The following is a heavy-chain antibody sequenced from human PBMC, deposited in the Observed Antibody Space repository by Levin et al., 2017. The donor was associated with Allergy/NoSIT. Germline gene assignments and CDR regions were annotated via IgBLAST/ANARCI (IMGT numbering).Heavy chain of an antibody. CDR2: IYYSGST. CDR1: GGSISSYY. CDR3: ARLGSDYGDYNNPRDY. D-gene: IGHD4-17*01. J-gene: IGHJ4*02. V-gene: IGHV4-59*08. Sequence: SQTLSLTCTVSGGSISSYYWSWIRQPPGKGLEWIGYIYYSGSTNYNPSLKSRVTISVDTSKNQFSLKLSSVTAADTAVYYCARLGSDYGDYNNPRDYWGQGTLVTVSS.